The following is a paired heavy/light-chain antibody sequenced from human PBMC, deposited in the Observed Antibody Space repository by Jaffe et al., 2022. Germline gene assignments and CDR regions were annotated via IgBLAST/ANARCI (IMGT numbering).Heavy chain of an antibody. CDR1: GFSFSLYG. CDR3: AKRGDTTTIETTRYFDF. D-gene: IGHD4-4*01. V-gene: IGHV3-48*01. Sequence: EVLLVESGGGLVQAGGSLRLSCAASGFSFSLYGMNWVRLSPGKGLEWISYISSESDKIYYEDSVKGRFTISRDNAKDSLYLQMNNLRAEDTAVYHCAKRGDTTTIETTRYFDFWGRGTLVTVSS. J-gene: IGHJ2*01. CDR2: ISSESDKI.
Light chain of an antibody. J-gene: IGKJ1*01. Sequence: EIVMTQSPATLSVSPGERGTLSCRASQSISTNLAWYQQKPGQAPRLLIYGASTRATGVPARFSGSGSGTEFTLTISSLQSEDFAVYYCQQYKNWPPGAFGQGTKVEIK. V-gene: IGKV3-15*01. CDR3: QQYKNWPPGA. CDR2: GAS. CDR1: QSISTN.